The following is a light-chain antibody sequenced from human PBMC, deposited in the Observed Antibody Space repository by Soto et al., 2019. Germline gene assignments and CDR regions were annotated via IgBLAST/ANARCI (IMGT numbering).Light chain of an antibody. V-gene: IGKV1-12*01. J-gene: IGKJ5*01. CDR2: GAS. Sequence: DVQMTQSPSSVSASVGDRVTITCRASQYISNWLAWYQQKPGKAPKLLIYGASSLESGVPSRFSGSGSWTDFTLTISSLEPEDFGIFYCLQRADWPKITFGQGTRLANK. CDR3: LQRADWPKIT. CDR1: QYISNW.